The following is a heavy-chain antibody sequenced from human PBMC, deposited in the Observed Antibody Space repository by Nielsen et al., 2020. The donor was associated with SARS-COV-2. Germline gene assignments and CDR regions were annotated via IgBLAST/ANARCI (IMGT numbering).Heavy chain of an antibody. V-gene: IGHV3-9*01. CDR2: ISWNSGSI. CDR3: ASLYGSGSYYIPLTSIDYYGMDV. CDR1: GFTFDDYA. D-gene: IGHD3-10*01. J-gene: IGHJ6*02. Sequence: SLKISCAASGFTFDDYAMHWVRQAPGKGLEWVSGISWNSGSIGYADSVKGRFTISRDNAKNSLYLQMNSLRAEDTALYYCASLYGSGSYYIPLTSIDYYGMDVWGQGTTVTVSS.